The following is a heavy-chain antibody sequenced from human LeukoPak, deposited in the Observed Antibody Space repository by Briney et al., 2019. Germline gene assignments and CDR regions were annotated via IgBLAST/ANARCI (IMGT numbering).Heavy chain of an antibody. CDR1: GYTLTELS. CDR2: FDPEDGET. Sequence: ASVKVSCKVSGYTLTELSMHWVRQAPGKGLEWMGGFDPEDGETIYAQKFQGRVTMTEDTSTDTAYMELSSLRSEDTAVYYCATVRFLEWLFPLDYWGQGTLVTVSS. V-gene: IGHV1-24*01. CDR3: ATVRFLEWLFPLDY. J-gene: IGHJ4*02. D-gene: IGHD3-3*01.